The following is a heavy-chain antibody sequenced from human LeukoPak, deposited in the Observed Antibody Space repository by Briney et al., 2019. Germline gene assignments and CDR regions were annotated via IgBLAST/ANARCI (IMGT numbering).Heavy chain of an antibody. Sequence: GGSLRLSCAASGFTFGSYAMSWVRQAPGKGLEWVSAISGSGGSTYYADSVKGRFTISRVNSKNTLYLQMNSLRAEDTAVYYCAKDPIMITFGGVIVPAAFDIWGQGTMVTVSS. D-gene: IGHD3-16*02. CDR1: GFTFGSYA. CDR2: ISGSGGST. J-gene: IGHJ3*02. CDR3: AKDPIMITFGGVIVPAAFDI. V-gene: IGHV3-23*01.